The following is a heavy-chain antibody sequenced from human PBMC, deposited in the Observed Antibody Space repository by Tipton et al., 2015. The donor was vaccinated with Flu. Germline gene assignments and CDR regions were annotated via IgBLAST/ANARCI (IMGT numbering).Heavy chain of an antibody. D-gene: IGHD2-2*02. Sequence: TLSLTCAVYGGSFSGYYWTYIRQPPGKGLEWIGEINHSGDTNYNPSLKSRVTISVDTSKNQFSLNLNSMTVADTAVYFCARDGRPYCDTTGCHSPHVFDIWGQGTMVTVSS. CDR3: ARDGRPYCDTTGCHSPHVFDI. CDR1: GGSFSGYY. J-gene: IGHJ3*02. CDR2: INHSGDT. V-gene: IGHV4-34*01.